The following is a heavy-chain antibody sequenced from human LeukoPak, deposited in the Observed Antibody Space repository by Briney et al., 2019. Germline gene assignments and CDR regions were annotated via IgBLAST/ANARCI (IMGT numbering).Heavy chain of an antibody. D-gene: IGHD5-18*01. CDR2: ISYDGSNK. CDR1: GFTFSSYA. Sequence: GGSLRLSCAASGFTFSSYAMHWVRQAPGKGLEWVAVISYDGSNKYYADSVKGRFTISRDNSKNTLYLQMNSLRAEDTAVYYCARETQLWLQNDYWGQGTLVTVSS. V-gene: IGHV3-30-3*01. J-gene: IGHJ4*02. CDR3: ARETQLWLQNDY.